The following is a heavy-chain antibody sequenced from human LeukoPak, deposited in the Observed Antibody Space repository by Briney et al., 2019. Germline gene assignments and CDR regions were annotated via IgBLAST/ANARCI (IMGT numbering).Heavy chain of an antibody. V-gene: IGHV4-39*01. CDR3: ARHEELLRNFDY. Sequence: SETLSLTCAVSGASITSSHWWSWTRQPPGRGLEWIGSIYYSGSTYYNPSLKSRVTISVDTSKNQFSLKLSSVTAADTAVYYCARHEELLRNFDYWGQGTLVTVSS. J-gene: IGHJ4*02. D-gene: IGHD1-26*01. CDR1: GASITSSHW. CDR2: IYYSGST.